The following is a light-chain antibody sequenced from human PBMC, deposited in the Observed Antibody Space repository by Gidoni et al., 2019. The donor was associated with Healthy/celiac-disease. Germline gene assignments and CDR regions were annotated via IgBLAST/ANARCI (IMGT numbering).Light chain of an antibody. CDR3: QQYNNWPPT. Sequence: EIVMTQSPATLSVSPGERATLSCRASQSVSSNLAWYQQKPGQAPWLLIYGASTRATVIPARFSGSGSGTEFTLTISSLQSEDFAVYYCQQYNNWPPTFXXXTKVEIK. V-gene: IGKV3-15*01. J-gene: IGKJ1*01. CDR1: QSVSSN. CDR2: GAS.